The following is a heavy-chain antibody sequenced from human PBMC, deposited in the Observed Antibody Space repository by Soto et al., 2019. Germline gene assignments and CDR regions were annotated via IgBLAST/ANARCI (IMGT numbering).Heavy chain of an antibody. Sequence: PGESLRISCKGSGYSFTSYWIGWVRQMPGKGLEWMGIIYPGDSDTRYSPSFQGQVTISADKSISTAYLQWSSLKASDTAMYYCARAYCGGDCYNRIGRDYYVMDVWGQGTTVPVSS. CDR1: GYSFTSYW. D-gene: IGHD2-21*02. CDR3: ARAYCGGDCYNRIGRDYYVMDV. J-gene: IGHJ6*02. CDR2: IYPGDSDT. V-gene: IGHV5-51*01.